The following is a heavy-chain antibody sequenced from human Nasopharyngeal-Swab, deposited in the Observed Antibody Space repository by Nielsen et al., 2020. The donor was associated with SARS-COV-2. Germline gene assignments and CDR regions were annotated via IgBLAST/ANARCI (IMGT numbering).Heavy chain of an antibody. J-gene: IGHJ4*02. V-gene: IGHV4-34*01. CDR3: ARRFYDFWSGYYGY. Sequence: LRLSCAVYGGSFSGYYWSWIRQPPGKGLEWIGEINHSGSTNYNPSLKSRVTISVDTSKNQFSLKLSSVTAADTAVYYCARRFYDFWSGYYGYWGQGTLVTVSS. D-gene: IGHD3-3*01. CDR2: INHSGST. CDR1: GGSFSGYY.